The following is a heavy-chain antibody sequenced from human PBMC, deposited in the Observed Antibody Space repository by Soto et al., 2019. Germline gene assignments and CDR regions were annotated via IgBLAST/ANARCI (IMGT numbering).Heavy chain of an antibody. CDR3: TGGSEAPLSLLYFDT. V-gene: IGHV4-30-2*01. CDR1: GASMTTGGFS. CDR2: VYHRAST. J-gene: IGHJ4*02. Sequence: PSETLSLTCAVSGASMTTGGFSWTWVRQPPGGGLEWIGHVYHRASTQYNPSLKGRVSISVDTSRSLFSLRLTSLTAADTAVYFCTGGSEAPLSLLYFDTWGQGTPVTVSS. D-gene: IGHD2-21*02.